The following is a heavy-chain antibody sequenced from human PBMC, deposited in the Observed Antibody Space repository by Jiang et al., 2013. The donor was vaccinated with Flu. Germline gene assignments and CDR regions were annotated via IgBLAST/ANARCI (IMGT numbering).Heavy chain of an antibody. CDR3: ARSVCSGGSCYKFDY. V-gene: IGHV4-31*03. J-gene: IGHJ4*02. D-gene: IGHD2-15*01. Sequence: QTLSLTCTVSGGSISSDGYYWSWIRQHPGKGLEWIGSISKSGNTDYNPSLKSRRSISEDTSKNQFTLTLRSVTGADTAVYYCARSVCSGGSCYKFDYWGQGILVTVSS. CDR1: GGSISSDGYY. CDR2: ISKSGNT.